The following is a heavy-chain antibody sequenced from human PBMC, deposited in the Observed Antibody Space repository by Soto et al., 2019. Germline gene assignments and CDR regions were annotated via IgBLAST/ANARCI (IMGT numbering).Heavy chain of an antibody. CDR1: GYTFTSYA. J-gene: IGHJ1*01. V-gene: IGHV1-3*01. D-gene: IGHD3-16*02. CDR3: ARDSDYVWGRYRRTPEYFQH. CDR2: INAGNGNT. Sequence: ASVKVSCKASGYTFTSYAMHWVRQAPGQRLEWMGWINAGNGNTKYSQKFQGRVTITRDTSASTAYMELSSLRSEDTAVYYCARDSDYVWGRYRRTPEYFQHWGQGTLVTVSS.